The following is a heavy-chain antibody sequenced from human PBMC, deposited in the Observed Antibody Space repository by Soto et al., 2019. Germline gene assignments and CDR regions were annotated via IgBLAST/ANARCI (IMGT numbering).Heavy chain of an antibody. D-gene: IGHD6-13*01. Sequence: PGGSLRLSCTASVFTFGDYAMSWFRQAPGKGLEWVGFIRSKAYGGTTEYAASVKGRFTISRDDSKSIAYLQMNSLKTEDTAVYYCTRGGAAVGTYYYYGMDVWGQGTTVTVSS. CDR1: VFTFGDYA. V-gene: IGHV3-49*03. J-gene: IGHJ6*02. CDR3: TRGGAAVGTYYYYGMDV. CDR2: IRSKAYGGTT.